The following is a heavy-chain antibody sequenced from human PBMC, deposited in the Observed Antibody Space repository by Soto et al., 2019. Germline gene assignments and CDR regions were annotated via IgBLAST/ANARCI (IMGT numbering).Heavy chain of an antibody. J-gene: IGHJ6*03. Sequence: VKVSCKASGYTFTGYYMHWVRQAPGQGLEWMGWINPNSGGTNYAQKFQGWVTMTRDTSISTAYMELSRLRSDDTAVYYCARADIAAAGIDYYYYMDVWGKGTTVTVSS. CDR3: ARADIAAAGIDYYYYMDV. CDR1: GYTFTGYY. D-gene: IGHD6-13*01. V-gene: IGHV1-2*04. CDR2: INPNSGGT.